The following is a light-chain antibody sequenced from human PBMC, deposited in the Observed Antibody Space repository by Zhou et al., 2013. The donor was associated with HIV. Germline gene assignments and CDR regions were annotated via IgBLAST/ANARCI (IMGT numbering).Light chain of an antibody. CDR1: ESISSY. V-gene: IGKV1-39*01. CDR2: AAS. J-gene: IGKJ4*01. CDR3: QQSYRTLWLT. Sequence: IQLTQSPSSLSASIGDSVTITCRASESISSYLAWYQQKPGKAPKLLIYAASTLQSGVPSRFSGSGSGTDFTLTISSLQPEDFATYYCQQSYRTLWLTFGGGTKVEIK.